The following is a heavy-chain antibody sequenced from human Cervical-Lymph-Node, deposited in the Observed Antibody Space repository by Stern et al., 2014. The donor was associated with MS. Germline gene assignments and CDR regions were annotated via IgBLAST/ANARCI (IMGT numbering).Heavy chain of an antibody. J-gene: IGHJ4*02. V-gene: IGHV4-61*02. CDR3: ATSESVAVSGSDF. D-gene: IGHD6-19*01. Sequence: QVQLQESGPGLVKPSQTLSLTCSVSGGSINTGSFYWTWIRQPAGKGLEWIGRISTSGSTNYKPSLRSRVPISIDRSKTQFSLKLTSVTAADTAVYYCATSESVAVSGSDFWGQGTLVTVSS. CDR2: ISTSGST. CDR1: GGSINTGSFY.